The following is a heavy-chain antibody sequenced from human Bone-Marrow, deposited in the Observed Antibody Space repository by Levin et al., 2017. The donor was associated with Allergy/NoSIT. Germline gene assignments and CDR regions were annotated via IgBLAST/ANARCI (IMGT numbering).Heavy chain of an antibody. J-gene: IGHJ6*02. CDR3: ARGGYSSGWPPLGV. CDR1: GFTFSSYG. Sequence: SLRLSCAASGFTFSSYGMHWVRQAPGKGPEWVTLISSDGSDKYYADSVKGRFSISRDISKNTVYLQMNNLRVEDTAVYFCARGGYSSGWPPLGVWGQGTTVTVS. V-gene: IGHV3-33*01. CDR2: ISSDGSDK. D-gene: IGHD6-19*01.